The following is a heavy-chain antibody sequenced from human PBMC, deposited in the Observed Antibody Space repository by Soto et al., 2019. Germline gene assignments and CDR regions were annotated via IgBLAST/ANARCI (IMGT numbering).Heavy chain of an antibody. D-gene: IGHD3-10*02. CDR2: IIPMFATP. V-gene: IGHV1-69*12. CDR3: ATLSPSGTAVPY. Sequence: QVQLVQSGAEVKQPGSSVKVSCKASGGTFSNYAFNWVRQAPGQGLEWMAGIIPMFATPKYAQKFQGRVTLTADESTTTAYMELSSLRSDDTAVYYCATLSPSGTAVPYWGQGTLVTVSS. CDR1: GGTFSNYA. J-gene: IGHJ4*02.